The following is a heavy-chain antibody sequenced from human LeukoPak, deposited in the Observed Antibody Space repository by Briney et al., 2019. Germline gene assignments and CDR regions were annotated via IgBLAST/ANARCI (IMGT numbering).Heavy chain of an antibody. J-gene: IGHJ3*02. CDR2: VFYNGGT. CDR1: GGSISTNIYY. D-gene: IGHD6-19*01. V-gene: IGHV4-39*07. CDR3: GRIDIAVTGKGALDI. Sequence: SETLSLTCTVSGGSISTNIYYWGWIRQPPGKGLEWIGSVFYNGGTYYNPSLRSRVTLSVDTSKNQFSLKLRSVTAADTAVYYCGRIDIAVTGKGALDIWGQGTLVTVSS.